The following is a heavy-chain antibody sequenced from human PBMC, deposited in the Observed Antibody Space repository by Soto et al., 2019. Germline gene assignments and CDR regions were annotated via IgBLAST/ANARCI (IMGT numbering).Heavy chain of an antibody. Sequence: QVQLVQSGAEVKKPGASVKISCKASGYTFADYAIHWVRQAPGQRLEWMGWIITAIGNTKYSQKFKGRVTLTRDQSASQDDMERSSMTSEDRVVYYCAGDDGIGTNTRHCDWGQGTLVHVSS. D-gene: IGHD2-21*01. CDR2: IITAIGNT. V-gene: IGHV1-3*04. CDR3: AGDDGIGTNTRHCD. J-gene: IGHJ4*02. CDR1: GYTFADYA.